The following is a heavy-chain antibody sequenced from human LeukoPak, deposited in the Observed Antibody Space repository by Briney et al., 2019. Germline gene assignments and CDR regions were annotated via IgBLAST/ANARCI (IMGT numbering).Heavy chain of an antibody. CDR2: INHSGST. D-gene: IGHD1-14*01. Sequence: GSLRLSCAASGFTFSSYAMSWIRQPPGKGLEWIGEINHSGSTNYNPSLKSRVTISVDTSKNQFSLKLSSVTAADTAVYYCARGGTNRRKTQNFDYWGQGTLVTVSS. CDR1: GFTFSSYA. V-gene: IGHV4-34*01. CDR3: ARGGTNRRKTQNFDY. J-gene: IGHJ4*02.